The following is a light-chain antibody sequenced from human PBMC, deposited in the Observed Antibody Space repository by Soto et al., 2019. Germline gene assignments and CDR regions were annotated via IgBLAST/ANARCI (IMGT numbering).Light chain of an antibody. CDR3: QQYNSWWT. J-gene: IGKJ2*02. CDR1: QSISSW. V-gene: IGKV1-5*03. Sequence: DIQMTQSPSTLSASVGDRVTITCRASQSISSWLAWYQQKPGKAPKLLIYKASSLESGVPSRFSGSGSGKAFTLTISSLQPDDFATYYCQQYNSWWTFGQGTKLEIK. CDR2: KAS.